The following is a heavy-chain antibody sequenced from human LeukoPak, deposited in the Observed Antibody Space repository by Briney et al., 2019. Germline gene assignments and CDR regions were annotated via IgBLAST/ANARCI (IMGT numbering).Heavy chain of an antibody. CDR3: ARSGTTVVTPASYAFDI. D-gene: IGHD4-23*01. J-gene: IGHJ3*02. Sequence: GGSLRLSCAASGFTFSDYYMSWIRQAPGKGLEWVSYISSSGSTIYYADSVKGRFTISRDNAKNSLYLQMNSLRAEDTAVYYCARSGTTVVTPASYAFDIWGQGTMATVSS. CDR1: GFTFSDYY. V-gene: IGHV3-11*04. CDR2: ISSSGSTI.